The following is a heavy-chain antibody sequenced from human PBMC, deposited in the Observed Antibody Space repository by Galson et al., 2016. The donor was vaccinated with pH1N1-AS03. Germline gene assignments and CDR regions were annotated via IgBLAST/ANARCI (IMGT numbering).Heavy chain of an antibody. D-gene: IGHD3-3*01. CDR3: AGDEGFANGIHV. CDR2: IHPGGDT. CDR1: GFTVSSGY. V-gene: IGHV3-66*02. Sequence: SLRLSCAATGFTVSSGYHMSWVRQAPGKGLEWASVIHPGGDTYNADSVKGRFTISRDNFENMVYLQMNSLRPEDTAVYYCAGDEGFANGIHVWGQGTTVNVSS. J-gene: IGHJ6*02.